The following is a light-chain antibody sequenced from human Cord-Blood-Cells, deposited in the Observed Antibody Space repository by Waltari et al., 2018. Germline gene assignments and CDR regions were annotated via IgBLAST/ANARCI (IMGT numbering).Light chain of an antibody. Sequence: EIVMTQSPATLSVSPGERATPSCRAGQSVSSNLAWYQQKPGQAPRLLIYGASTRATGIPARFSGSGSGTEFTLTISSLQSEDFAVYYCQQYNNWPFTFGPGTKVDIK. V-gene: IGKV3-15*01. CDR3: QQYNNWPFT. J-gene: IGKJ3*01. CDR2: GAS. CDR1: QSVSSN.